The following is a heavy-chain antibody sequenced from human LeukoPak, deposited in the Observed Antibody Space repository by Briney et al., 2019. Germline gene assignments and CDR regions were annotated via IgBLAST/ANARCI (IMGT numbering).Heavy chain of an antibody. V-gene: IGHV3-21*01. CDR2: ITSSSIYI. CDR1: GFTFNSYT. J-gene: IGHJ4*02. Sequence: GGSLRLSCAASGFTFNSYTMNWVREAPGRGLEWVSSITSSSIYIYYADSPASVKGRFTISRDNAKNSLYLQLNSLRAEDTAVYYCAKEESQWLVTSSFDYWGQGTLVTVSS. D-gene: IGHD6-19*01. CDR3: AKEESQWLVTSSFDY.